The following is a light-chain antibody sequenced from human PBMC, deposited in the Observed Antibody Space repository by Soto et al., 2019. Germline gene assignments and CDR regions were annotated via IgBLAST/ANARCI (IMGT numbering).Light chain of an antibody. CDR2: AAS. CDR3: QQYNNWPRT. J-gene: IGKJ1*01. Sequence: AIRVTQSPSSLSASTGDRVTITCRASQGISSYLAWYQQKPGKAPKLLIYAASTLQSGVPSRFSGSGSGTDFTLTISSLQSEDFAVYYCQQYNNWPRTFGQGTKVDIK. CDR1: QGISSY. V-gene: IGKV1-8*01.